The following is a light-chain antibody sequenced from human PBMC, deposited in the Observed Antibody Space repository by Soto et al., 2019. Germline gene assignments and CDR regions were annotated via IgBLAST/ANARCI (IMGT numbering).Light chain of an antibody. CDR1: SSDVGGYNY. CDR3: SSYAGSNNFEV. Sequence: QSVLTQPPSASGSPGQSVTISCTGTSSDVGGYNYVSWYQQHPGKAPKLMIYEVSKRPSGVPDRFSGSKSGNTASLTVSGLQAEDEAEYYCSSYAGSNNFEVFGGGTKLTVL. J-gene: IGLJ3*02. V-gene: IGLV2-8*01. CDR2: EVS.